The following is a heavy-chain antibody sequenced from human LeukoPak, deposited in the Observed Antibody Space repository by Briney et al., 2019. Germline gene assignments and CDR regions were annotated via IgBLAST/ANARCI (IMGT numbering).Heavy chain of an antibody. J-gene: IGHJ4*02. CDR2: INGDGSST. CDR3: AGGFDY. V-gene: IGHV3-74*01. CDR1: GFTFSSHW. Sequence: PGGSLRLSCAASGFTFSSHWMHWVRQAPGKGLVWVSRINGDGSSTSYADSVEGRFTISRDNAKNTVYLQMNSLRVEDTAVYYCAGGFDYWGQGTLVTVSS.